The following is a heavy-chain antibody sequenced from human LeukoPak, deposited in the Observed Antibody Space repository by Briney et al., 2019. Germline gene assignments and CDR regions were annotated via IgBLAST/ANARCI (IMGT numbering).Heavy chain of an antibody. CDR1: GYTFTSYG. Sequence: ASVKVSCKASGYTFTSYGISWVRQAPGQGLEWMGWISAYNGNTNYAQKLQGRVTMTTDTSTSTAYMELRSLRSEDTAVYYCASPGGGSSWTGEKYWGQGTLVTVSS. CDR2: ISAYNGNT. V-gene: IGHV1-18*01. J-gene: IGHJ4*02. CDR3: ASPGGGSSWTGEKY. D-gene: IGHD6-13*01.